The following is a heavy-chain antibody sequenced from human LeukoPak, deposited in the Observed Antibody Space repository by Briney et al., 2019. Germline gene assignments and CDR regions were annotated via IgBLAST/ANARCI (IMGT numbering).Heavy chain of an antibody. V-gene: IGHV5-51*01. J-gene: IGHJ4*02. D-gene: IGHD5-18*01. Sequence: GESLKISCKGSGYIFTTYWIAWVRQMPGKGLEWMGIIYPGDSDTRYSPSFQGQVTISADKSISTAYLQWSSLKASDTAMYYCARRGYSYGSPLDYWGQGTLVTVSS. CDR1: GYIFTTYW. CDR2: IYPGDSDT. CDR3: ARRGYSYGSPLDY.